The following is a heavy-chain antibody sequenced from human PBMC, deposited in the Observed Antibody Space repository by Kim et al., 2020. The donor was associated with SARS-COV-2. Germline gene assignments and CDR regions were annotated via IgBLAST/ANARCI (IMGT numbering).Heavy chain of an antibody. CDR1: GFTFSDHY. V-gene: IGHV3-72*01. CDR3: GRERRRGSENFDL. D-gene: IGHD5-12*01. CDR2: SRNKPNGYTT. J-gene: IGHJ2*01. Sequence: GGSLRLSCVASGFTFSDHYMDCVRQAPGKGLEWVGRSRNKPNGYTTEYAASVKDRFTISRDDSENSVYLQMNSLKTEDTAVYYCGRERRRGSENFDLWGRGTLVTVSS.